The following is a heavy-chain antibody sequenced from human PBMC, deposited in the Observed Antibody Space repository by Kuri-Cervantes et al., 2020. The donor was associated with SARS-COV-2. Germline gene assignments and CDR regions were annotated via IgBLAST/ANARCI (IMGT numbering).Heavy chain of an antibody. CDR3: ARPGGGWGIRGAFDI. CDR2: IYYSGSA. Sequence: ESLKISCSVSAGSMSSSSHYWGWIRQSPEKGLEWIGSIYYSGSAYYNPSLKSRVTILVDTSKNQFSLKLSSVTAADTAVYYCARPGGGWGIRGAFDIWGQGTMVTVSS. D-gene: IGHD3-10*01. J-gene: IGHJ3*02. V-gene: IGHV4-39*07. CDR1: AGSMSSSSHY.